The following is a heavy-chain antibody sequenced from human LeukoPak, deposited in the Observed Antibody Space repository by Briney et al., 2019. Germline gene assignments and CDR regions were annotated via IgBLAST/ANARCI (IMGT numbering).Heavy chain of an antibody. V-gene: IGHV7-4-1*02. CDR1: GYTFTSYA. CDR3: GSGNSQMEY. D-gene: IGHD4-23*01. CDR2: INTNTGNP. Sequence: ASVKVSCKASGYTFTSYAMNWVRQAPGQGLEWMGWINTNTGNPTYAQGFIGRFVFSLDTSVSTAYLQISSLKAEDTAVYYCGSGNSQMEYWGQGTLVTVSS. J-gene: IGHJ4*02.